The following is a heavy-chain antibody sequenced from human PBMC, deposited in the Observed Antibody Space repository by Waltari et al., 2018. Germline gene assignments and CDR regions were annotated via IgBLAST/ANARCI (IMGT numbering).Heavy chain of an antibody. CDR2: ISNSGSAK. CDR3: ARVYYYGSGSYFTD. J-gene: IGHJ4*02. Sequence: QGQLVESGGGLVQPGGSLRLSCVASAPPFTADYMRWVRPAPGKGLEWVSSISNSGSAKNNENSVKGRFTISRDNAKNSLSLHVDSLRAEDTAIYYCARVYYYGSGSYFTDWGQGTRVTVSS. V-gene: IGHV3-11*01. D-gene: IGHD3-10*01. CDR1: APPFTADY.